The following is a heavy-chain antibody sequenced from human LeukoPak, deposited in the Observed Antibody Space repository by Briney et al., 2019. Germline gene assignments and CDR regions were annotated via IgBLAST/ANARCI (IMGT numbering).Heavy chain of an antibody. Sequence: PGGSLRLSCAASGFTFSSYWMSWVRQAPGKGLEWVANIKQDGSEKYYVDSVKGRFTISRDNAKNSLYLQMNSLRAEDTAVYYCARAPSYYGSPAEGRYYFDYWAREPWSPSPQ. CDR1: GFTFSSYW. CDR2: IKQDGSEK. J-gene: IGHJ4*02. D-gene: IGHD1-26*01. CDR3: ARAPSYYGSPAEGRYYFDY. V-gene: IGHV3-7*01.